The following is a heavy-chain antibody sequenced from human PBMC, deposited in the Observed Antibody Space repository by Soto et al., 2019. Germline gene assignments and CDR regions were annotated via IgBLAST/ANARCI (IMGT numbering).Heavy chain of an antibody. CDR3: ARDGVGPFDY. J-gene: IGHJ4*02. CDR2: TSYSGNT. V-gene: IGHV4-59*02. Sequence: QVQLQESGPGLLKPSETLSLTCTISGGSVSTYYWSWIRQPPGKELEWIGLTSYSGNTNYNPSLKSRGDMAVDTSKNQFSLTLSSVTAADTDVYYCARDGVGPFDYWGQGTLVTVSS. D-gene: IGHD3-3*01. CDR1: GGSVSTYY.